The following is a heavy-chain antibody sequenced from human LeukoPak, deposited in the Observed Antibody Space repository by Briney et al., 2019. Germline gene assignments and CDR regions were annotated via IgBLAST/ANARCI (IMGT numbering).Heavy chain of an antibody. CDR1: GYTFTNYG. J-gene: IGHJ5*02. Sequence: GASVKVSCKASGYTFTNYGSSWVRQAPGQGLDWMGWISAYNGNTNYAQKLQGRVTMTTDTSISTAYMELSSLRSEDTAVYYCARGERKINWFDPWGQGTLVTVSS. CDR3: ARGERKINWFDP. V-gene: IGHV1-18*01. D-gene: IGHD1-26*01. CDR2: ISAYNGNT.